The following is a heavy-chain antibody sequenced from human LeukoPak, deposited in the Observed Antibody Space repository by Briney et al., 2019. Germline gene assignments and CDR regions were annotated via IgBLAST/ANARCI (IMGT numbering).Heavy chain of an antibody. D-gene: IGHD2-2*01. CDR1: GGSISSGSYY. CDR3: AGRHRGYCSSTSCPPGYFHS. J-gene: IGHJ4*02. Sequence: SQTLSLTCSVSGGSISSGSYYWRWIRQPGGKGLELIGRIYTSGCTNYNPCLKTRTTISVQRSEYPFSVKLRSVTAAHPSGYYCAGRHRGYCSSTSCPPGYFHSWGQGTLVTVSS. CDR2: IYTSGCT. V-gene: IGHV4-61*02.